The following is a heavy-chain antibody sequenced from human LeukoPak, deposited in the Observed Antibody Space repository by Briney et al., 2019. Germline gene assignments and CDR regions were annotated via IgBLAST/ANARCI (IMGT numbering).Heavy chain of an antibody. J-gene: IGHJ4*02. CDR2: INHSGST. D-gene: IGHD5-12*01. Sequence: KPSETLSLTCAVYGGSFSGYYWSWIRQPPGKGLEWIGEINHSGSTNYNPSLKSRVTISVDTSKNQFSLKLSSVTAADTAVYYCARRLRGVGLRPSRPPSDWGQGTLVTVSS. V-gene: IGHV4-34*01. CDR3: ARRLRGVGLRPSRPPSD. CDR1: GGSFSGYY.